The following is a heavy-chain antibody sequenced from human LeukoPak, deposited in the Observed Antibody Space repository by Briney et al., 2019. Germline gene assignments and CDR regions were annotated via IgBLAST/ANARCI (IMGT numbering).Heavy chain of an antibody. Sequence: PGGSLRLSCAACGFTFSSYSMNWVRQARGKGREWVSSISSSSSYISYAASVKGRFTISTDNAKTSLYLQMNSLRAEDTAVYYCARDLSAARGPWGQGTLVTVSS. CDR2: ISSSSSYI. J-gene: IGHJ4*02. CDR3: ARDLSAARGP. V-gene: IGHV3-21*01. CDR1: GFTFSSYS. D-gene: IGHD6-6*01.